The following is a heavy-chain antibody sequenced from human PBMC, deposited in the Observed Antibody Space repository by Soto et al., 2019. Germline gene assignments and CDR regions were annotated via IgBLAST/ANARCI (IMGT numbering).Heavy chain of an antibody. J-gene: IGHJ6*02. D-gene: IGHD6-13*01. CDR2: ISYDGSNK. V-gene: IGHV3-30-3*01. CDR3: ARDRIAAAGTMVGYYYYGMDV. CDR1: GFTFSSYA. Sequence: GGSLRLSCAASGFTFSSYAMHWVRQAPGKGLEWVAVISYDGSNKYYADSVKGRFTISRDNSKNTLYLQMNSLRAEDTAVYYCARDRIAAAGTMVGYYYYGMDVWGQGTTVTVSS.